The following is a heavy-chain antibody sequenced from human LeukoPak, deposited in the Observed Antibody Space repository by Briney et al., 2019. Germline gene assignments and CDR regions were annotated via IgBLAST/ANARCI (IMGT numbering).Heavy chain of an antibody. Sequence: GGSLRLSCAASGFTFSSYFMNWVRQAPGKGLEWVASIKQDGSEGYYVDSVKGRFTISRDNAKNSLCLQMDSLRAEDTAVYYCASGMAAPGRNYYYYYMDVWGKGTTVTVSS. V-gene: IGHV3-7*01. J-gene: IGHJ6*03. CDR1: GFTFSSYF. CDR2: IKQDGSEG. CDR3: ASGMAAPGRNYYYYYMDV. D-gene: IGHD6-13*01.